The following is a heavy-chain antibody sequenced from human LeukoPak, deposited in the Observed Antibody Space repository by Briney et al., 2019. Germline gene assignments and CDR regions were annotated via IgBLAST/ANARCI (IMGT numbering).Heavy chain of an antibody. CDR2: MNPNSGNT. J-gene: IGHJ4*02. Sequence: GASVKVSCKASGYTFTSYGISWVRQAPGQGLEWMGWMNPNSGNTGYAQKFQGRVTITRNTSISTAYMELSSLRSEDTAVYYCARYAGATAFSDYWGQGTLVTVSS. CDR1: GYTFTSYG. D-gene: IGHD1-26*01. CDR3: ARYAGATAFSDY. V-gene: IGHV1-8*03.